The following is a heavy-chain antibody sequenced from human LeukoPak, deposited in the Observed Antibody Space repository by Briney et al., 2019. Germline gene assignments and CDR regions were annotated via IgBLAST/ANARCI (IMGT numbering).Heavy chain of an antibody. D-gene: IGHD2-15*01. CDR2: TEYRSKWYS. J-gene: IGHJ5*01. CDR1: LDSVFTNIAA. CDR3: AREFCSGGSGSPNDPFDS. V-gene: IGHV6-1*01. Sequence: SQTLSLTRVISLDSVFTNIAAWNWTRHSPSGGRECLGRTEYRSKWYSGCVLSLQSRILMNAHTSHNEFSMQLHYVTAADTAVYYCAREFCSGGSGSPNDPFDSWGQGTLVTVSS.